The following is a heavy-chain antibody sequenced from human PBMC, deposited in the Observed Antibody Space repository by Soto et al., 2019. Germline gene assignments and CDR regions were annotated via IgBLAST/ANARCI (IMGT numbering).Heavy chain of an antibody. J-gene: IGHJ5*02. V-gene: IGHV4-4*02. CDR1: GDSVSSPYY. CDR2: VFHTGTT. D-gene: IGHD6-19*01. CDR3: ARSAGWYAIHA. Sequence: QVQLQESGPGLVKPSGTLSLTCAVSGDSVSSPYYWCWVRQPPGKGLEWIGEVFHTGTTSYKPSLRTRVNISMDKSINQFSLDLSSVTAADTAVYYCARSAGWYAIHAWGPGTLVIVSS.